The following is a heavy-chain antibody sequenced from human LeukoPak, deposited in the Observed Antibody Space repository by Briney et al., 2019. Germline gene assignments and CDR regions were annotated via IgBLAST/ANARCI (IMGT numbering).Heavy chain of an antibody. CDR3: ARDTDSSGYCYTY. CDR2: IIPIFGTA. CDR1: GGTFSSYA. J-gene: IGHJ4*02. D-gene: IGHD3-22*01. Sequence: ASVKVSCKASGGTFSSYAISWVREAPGQGLEWMGGIIPIFGTANYAQKFQGRVTITADESTSTAYMELSSLRSEDTAVYYCARDTDSSGYCYTYWGQGTLVTVSS. V-gene: IGHV1-69*01.